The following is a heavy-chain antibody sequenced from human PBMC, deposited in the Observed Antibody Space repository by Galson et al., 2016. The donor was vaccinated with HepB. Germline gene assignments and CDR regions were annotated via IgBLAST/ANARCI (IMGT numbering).Heavy chain of an antibody. J-gene: IGHJ6*03. D-gene: IGHD2-21*01. CDR3: ARAIADLKVPYNYYYMYV. CDR2: INPNSGRT. Sequence: SVKVSSKASGYTFTDFYMHWVRQAPGQGLEWMGWINPNSGRTNYAQKFQGRVSMTRDTSISTAYMELSRLTFDDTAVYYCARAIADLKVPYNYYYMYVWGKGTTVADSS. CDR1: GYTFTDFY. V-gene: IGHV1-2*02.